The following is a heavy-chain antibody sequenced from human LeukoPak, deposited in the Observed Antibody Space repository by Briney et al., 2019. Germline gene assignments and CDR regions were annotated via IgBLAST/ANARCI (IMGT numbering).Heavy chain of an antibody. D-gene: IGHD3-10*01. J-gene: IGHJ4*02. CDR1: GFTFSSYG. CDR2: ISYDGSNK. Sequence: GGSLRLSCAASGFTFSSYGMHWVRQAPGKGLEWVAVISYDGSNKYYADSVKGRFTISRDNSKNTLYLQMNSLRAEDTAVYYCAKDMVRGVIIPGGFDYWGQGTLVTVSS. CDR3: AKDMVRGVIIPGGFDY. V-gene: IGHV3-30*18.